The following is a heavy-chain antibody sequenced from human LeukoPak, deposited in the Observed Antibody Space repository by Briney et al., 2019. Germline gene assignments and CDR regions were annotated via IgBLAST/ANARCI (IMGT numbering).Heavy chain of an antibody. CDR1: GGSFSGYY. J-gene: IGHJ6*04. Sequence: PSETLSLTCAVYGGSFSGYYWSWIRQPPGKGLEWIGEINHSGSTNYNPSLKSRVTISVDTSKNQFSLKLSSVTAADTAVYYCARRGATMVRGTKLGYYYGMDVWAKGPRSPSPQ. CDR3: ARRGATMVRGTKLGYYYGMDV. CDR2: INHSGST. V-gene: IGHV4-34*01. D-gene: IGHD3-10*01.